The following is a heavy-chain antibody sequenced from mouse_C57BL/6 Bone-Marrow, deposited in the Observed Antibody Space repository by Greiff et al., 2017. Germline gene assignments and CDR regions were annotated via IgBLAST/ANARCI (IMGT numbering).Heavy chain of an antibody. CDR2: INPSTGGT. J-gene: IGHJ4*01. D-gene: IGHD2-4*01. V-gene: IGHV1-43*01. Sequence: EVKLQESGPELVKPGASVKISCKASGYSFTGYYMHWVKQSSEKSLEWIGEINPSTGGTSYNQKFKGKATLTVDKSSSTAYMQLKSLTSEDSAVYYGARERLRYYAMDYWGQGTSVTVSS. CDR1: GYSFTGYY. CDR3: ARERLRYYAMDY.